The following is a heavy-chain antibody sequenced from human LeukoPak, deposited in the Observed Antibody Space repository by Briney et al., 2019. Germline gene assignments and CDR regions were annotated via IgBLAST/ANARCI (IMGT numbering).Heavy chain of an antibody. Sequence: GRSLRLSCAASVFTFSRYGMHWVRQAPGKGREWVSCVSSSGAYIYYAKSVKGPFTISRDNAKNSLYLQMTGLRAEDRAVYYCARGSTAAAGTTHWGQGTLVTVSS. CDR2: VSSSGAYI. D-gene: IGHD6-13*01. CDR3: ARGSTAAAGTTH. J-gene: IGHJ4*02. CDR1: VFTFSRYG. V-gene: IGHV3-21*01.